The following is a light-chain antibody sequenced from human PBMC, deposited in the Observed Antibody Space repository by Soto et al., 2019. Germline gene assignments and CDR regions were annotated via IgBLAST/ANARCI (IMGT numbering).Light chain of an antibody. V-gene: IGKV1-39*01. Sequence: DIQMTQSPSSLSASVGDRVTITCRASERINNYLSWYQKKPGKAPKSLIFPASILQSGVPSRFRGRGSGTEFTLTIDSLQPEDFATYYCQQTYSSPFTFGPGTKVEI. CDR2: PAS. CDR3: QQTYSSPFT. CDR1: ERINNY. J-gene: IGKJ3*01.